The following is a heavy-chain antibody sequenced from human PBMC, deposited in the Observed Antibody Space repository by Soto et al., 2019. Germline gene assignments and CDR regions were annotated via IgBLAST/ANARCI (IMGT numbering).Heavy chain of an antibody. Sequence: PGGSLRLSCAASGFTFKNYPMHWVRQAPGKGLEWVAIVSTDGINKHYADSLAGRFTITRDNSKAILYLQMNSLRPDDAAVYYCVGVTVCSRYGCVTRNYDISTGYYIFDSWGQGTMVTV. V-gene: IGHV3-30*14. CDR3: VGVTVCSRYGCVTRNYDISTGYYIFDS. CDR2: VSTDGINK. CDR1: GFTFKNYP. J-gene: IGHJ4*02. D-gene: IGHD3-9*01.